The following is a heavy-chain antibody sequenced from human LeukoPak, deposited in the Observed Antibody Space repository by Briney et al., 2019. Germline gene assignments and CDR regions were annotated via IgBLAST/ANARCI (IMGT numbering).Heavy chain of an antibody. D-gene: IGHD1-1*01. Sequence: GGSLRLSCTASGFPFIGYSMNWVRQVPGKGLEWIAYIGIDSGNTKYADSVRGRFTISADKTKNSLYLQMNSLRVDDTAVYYCARDHNYAFDNWGRGTLVSVAS. CDR2: IGIDSGNT. CDR3: ARDHNYAFDN. V-gene: IGHV3-48*01. J-gene: IGHJ4*02. CDR1: GFPFIGYS.